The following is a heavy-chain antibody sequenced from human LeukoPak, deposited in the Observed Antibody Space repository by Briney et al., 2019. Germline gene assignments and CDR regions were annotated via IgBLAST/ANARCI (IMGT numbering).Heavy chain of an antibody. Sequence: GGSLRLSCAASGFAFNSFAMNWVRQAPGKGLGWVSSISNSDGSSHYADFVKGRFTISRDNSKNTLHLQMNSLRAEDTAVYYCAKSLGVGGYTRYKGFDQWGQGTLVTVSS. CDR2: ISNSDGSS. J-gene: IGHJ4*02. V-gene: IGHV3-23*01. CDR3: AKSLGVGGYTRYKGFDQ. CDR1: GFAFNSFA. D-gene: IGHD3-16*02.